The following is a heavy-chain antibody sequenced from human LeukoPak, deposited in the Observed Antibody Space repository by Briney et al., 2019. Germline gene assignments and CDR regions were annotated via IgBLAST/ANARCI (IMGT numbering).Heavy chain of an antibody. CDR1: GFTFSSYG. Sequence: GGSLRLSCAASGFTFSSYGMHWVRQAPGKGLEWVAVIWYDGSNKYYADSVKGRFTISRDNSKNTLYLQMNSLRAEVTAVYYCAKDSSDYPLDYWGQGTLVTVSS. J-gene: IGHJ4*02. CDR2: IWYDGSNK. CDR3: AKDSSDYPLDY. D-gene: IGHD4-17*01. V-gene: IGHV3-33*06.